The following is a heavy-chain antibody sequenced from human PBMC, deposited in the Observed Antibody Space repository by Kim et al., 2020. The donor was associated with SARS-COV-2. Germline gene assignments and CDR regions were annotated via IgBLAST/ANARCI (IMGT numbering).Heavy chain of an antibody. Sequence: GGSLRLSCAASGFTFSSYGMHWVRQAPGKGLEWVAVISYDGSNKYYADSVKGRFTISRDNSKNTLYLQMNSLRAEDTAVYYCAKDYRVTMVRGVDYYYG. D-gene: IGHD3-10*01. V-gene: IGHV3-30*18. CDR2: ISYDGSNK. CDR3: AKDYRVTMVRGVDYYYG. J-gene: IGHJ6*01. CDR1: GFTFSSYG.